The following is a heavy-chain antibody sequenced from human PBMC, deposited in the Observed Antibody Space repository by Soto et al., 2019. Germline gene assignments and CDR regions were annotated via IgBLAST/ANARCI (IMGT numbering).Heavy chain of an antibody. Sequence: SETLSLTCTVSGYSISSGYYWGWIRQPPGKGLEWIGSIYHSGSTYYNPSLKSRVTISVDTSKNQFSLKLSSVTAADTAVYYCARKGADSGSYFDYWGQGTLVTVSS. J-gene: IGHJ4*02. CDR1: GYSISSGYY. D-gene: IGHD1-26*01. V-gene: IGHV4-38-2*02. CDR2: IYHSGST. CDR3: ARKGADSGSYFDY.